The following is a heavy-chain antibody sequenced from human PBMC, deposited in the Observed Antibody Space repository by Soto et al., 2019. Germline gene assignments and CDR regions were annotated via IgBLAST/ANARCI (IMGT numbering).Heavy chain of an antibody. CDR2: IKEDGSEK. D-gene: IGHD3-9*01. V-gene: IGHV3-7*01. CDR1: GFIFRSYW. CDR3: ARDPYFGAFDI. Sequence: EVRLVESGGGLVQPGESLRLSCAASGFIFRSYWMTWVRQAPGKGLEWVAKIKEDGSEKEYVDSVKGRFTISRDNAENSLYLQMNSPRAEDTAVYFCARDPYFGAFDIWGQGTMVTVSS. J-gene: IGHJ3*02.